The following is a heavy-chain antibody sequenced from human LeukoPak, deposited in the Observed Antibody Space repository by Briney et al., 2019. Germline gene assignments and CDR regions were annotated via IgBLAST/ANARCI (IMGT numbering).Heavy chain of an antibody. D-gene: IGHD3-22*01. CDR3: SRGLDSRKLGY. CDR2: IHPSGML. CDR1: GSSFNSDDQY. V-gene: IGHV4-31*03. J-gene: IGHJ4*02. Sequence: SETLSLTCTVSGSSFNSDDQYWNWIRQSPGKGLEWIGSIHPSGMLYNNPSLESRVTMSRDTSKTQFSLNLNSVTAADTAVYFCSRGLDSRKLGYWGQGILVTVSA.